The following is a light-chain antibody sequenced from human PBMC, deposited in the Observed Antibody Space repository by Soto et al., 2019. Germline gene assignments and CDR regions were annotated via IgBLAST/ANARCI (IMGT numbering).Light chain of an antibody. V-gene: IGLV2-23*01. Sequence: QSALTQPASVSGSPGQSITISCTGTSSDVGSYNFVSWYQQYPGKAPKLIIYEGSQRPSGVSDRFSGSKSGNTASLTISGLHAEDESDYYCCSSTGSRNYVVFGGGTKLTVL. J-gene: IGLJ2*01. CDR3: CSSTGSRNYVV. CDR1: SSDVGSYNF. CDR2: EGS.